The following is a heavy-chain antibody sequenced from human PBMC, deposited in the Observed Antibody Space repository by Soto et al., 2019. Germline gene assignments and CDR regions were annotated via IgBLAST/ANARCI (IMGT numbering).Heavy chain of an antibody. CDR3: ARTRISEWVHHQFYSGMDG. CDR2: IDWDDGK. V-gene: IGHV2-70*01. CDR1: GFSLTTHGVC. D-gene: IGHD1-26*01. Sequence: SGPTLVNPTQTLTLTCSFSGFSLTTHGVCVSWIRQPPGKALEWLALIDWDDGKYYNTSLKTRLTISKDNSKNQVVLTLANVDPLDTATYFCARTRISEWVHHQFYSGMDGWGQGTTVTVSS. J-gene: IGHJ6*02.